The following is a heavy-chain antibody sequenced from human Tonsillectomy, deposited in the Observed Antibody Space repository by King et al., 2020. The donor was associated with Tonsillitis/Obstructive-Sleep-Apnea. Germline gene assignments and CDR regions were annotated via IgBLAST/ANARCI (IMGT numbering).Heavy chain of an antibody. CDR3: ARDMVLEAGGDAFDL. D-gene: IGHD2-8*01. J-gene: IGHJ3*01. CDR2: ISSNGGSP. Sequence: VQLVESGGGLVQPGGSLRLSCAASGFTFSSYVMHWVRQAPGKGLEYVSAISSNGGSPYYASSVKSRFTISRDNSKNTLYLQMGSLRAEDMAVYYCARDMVLEAGGDAFDLWGQGTMVTVSS. CDR1: GFTFSSYV. V-gene: IGHV3-64*01.